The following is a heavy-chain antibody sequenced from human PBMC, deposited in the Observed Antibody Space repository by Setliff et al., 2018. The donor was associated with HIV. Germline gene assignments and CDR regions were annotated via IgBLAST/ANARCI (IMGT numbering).Heavy chain of an antibody. J-gene: IGHJ5*02. CDR1: GYTFTGYA. Sequence: ASVKVSCKASGYTFTGYALNWVRQAPGQGLEWMGWINTNTGNPNYAQGFTGRFVFSLDTSVNTAYRQISRLKAEDTAVYYCARGAWNRPMGWSGPWGQGTLVTVSS. V-gene: IGHV7-4-1*02. D-gene: IGHD1-1*01. CDR3: ARGAWNRPMGWSGP. CDR2: INTNTGNP.